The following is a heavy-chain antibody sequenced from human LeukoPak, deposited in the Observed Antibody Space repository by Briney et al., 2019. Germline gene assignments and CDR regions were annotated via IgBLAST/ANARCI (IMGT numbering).Heavy chain of an antibody. V-gene: IGHV4-59*08. CDR2: IYYSGST. Sequence: SSETLSLTCTVSGGSISGYYWSWIRQPPGKGLEWIGYIYYSGSTNYNPSLKSRVAISVDTSKNQFSLKLSSVSAADTAVYYCARTLSLDYWGQGTLVTVSS. CDR1: GGSISGYY. J-gene: IGHJ4*02. CDR3: ARTLSLDY.